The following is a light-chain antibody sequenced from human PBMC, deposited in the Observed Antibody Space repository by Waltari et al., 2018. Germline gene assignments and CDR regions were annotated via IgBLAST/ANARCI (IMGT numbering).Light chain of an antibody. CDR2: VAS. CDR3: QHYLRLPVT. CDR1: QSVSRAF. J-gene: IGKJ1*01. Sequence: CRASQSVSRAFAWYQQKPGQSPRLVIYVASTRATGIPDRFSGSGSETDFSLTSSRLEPDDFAVYYCQHYLRLPVTFGQGTTVEI. V-gene: IGKV3-20*01.